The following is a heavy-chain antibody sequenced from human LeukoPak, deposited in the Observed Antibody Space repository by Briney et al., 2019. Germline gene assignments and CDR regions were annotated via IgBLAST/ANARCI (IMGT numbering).Heavy chain of an antibody. CDR1: GFTFSSYD. J-gene: IGHJ2*01. Sequence: PGGSLRLSCAAAGFTFSSYDMHWVRQATGKGLEWVSAIGTAGDTYYPGSVKGRFTISRENAKNSLYLQMNSLRAGDTAVYYCARAGGCSGGSCYSSYFDLWGRGTLVTVSS. CDR2: IGTAGDT. CDR3: ARAGGCSGGSCYSSYFDL. V-gene: IGHV3-13*04. D-gene: IGHD2-15*01.